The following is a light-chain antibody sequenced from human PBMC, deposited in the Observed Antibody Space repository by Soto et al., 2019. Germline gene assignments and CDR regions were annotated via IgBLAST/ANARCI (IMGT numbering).Light chain of an antibody. CDR3: QQRSDWPPLT. J-gene: IGKJ4*01. Sequence: EIVLTQSPATLYLSPGERATLSCRASQSVSSYLAWYQQKPGQAPRLLIYDASNKATGIPPRFSGSGSGTDFGLTIICLGPEECAVYCCQQRSDWPPLTFGGGTKVEIK. V-gene: IGKV3-11*01. CDR2: DAS. CDR1: QSVSSY.